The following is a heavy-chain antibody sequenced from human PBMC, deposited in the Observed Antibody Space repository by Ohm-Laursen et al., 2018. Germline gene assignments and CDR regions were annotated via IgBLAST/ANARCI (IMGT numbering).Heavy chain of an antibody. Sequence: SLRLSCAASGFTFSSYDMHWVRQATGKGLEWVSAIGTAGDTYYPGSVKGRFTISRENAKNSLYLQMNSLRAGDTAVYYCARDLIAYCPTTSCDNFGMDVWGQGTTVTVSS. V-gene: IGHV3-13*01. CDR1: GFTFSSYD. CDR2: IGTAGDT. J-gene: IGHJ6*02. CDR3: ARDLIAYCPTTSCDNFGMDV. D-gene: IGHD2-2*01.